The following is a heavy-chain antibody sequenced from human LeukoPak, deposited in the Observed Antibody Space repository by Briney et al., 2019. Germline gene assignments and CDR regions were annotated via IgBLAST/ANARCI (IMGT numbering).Heavy chain of an antibody. Sequence: PSETLSLTCTVSGSSISSYYWGWIRQPPGKGLEWIGSIYYSGSTYYNPSLKSRVTISVDTSKNQFSLKLSSVTAADTAVYYCARRYDGAAPYDYGSGSYYRDYWGQGTLVTVSS. V-gene: IGHV4-39*07. CDR1: GSSISSYY. D-gene: IGHD3-10*01. J-gene: IGHJ4*02. CDR3: ARRYDGAAPYDYGSGSYYRDY. CDR2: IYYSGST.